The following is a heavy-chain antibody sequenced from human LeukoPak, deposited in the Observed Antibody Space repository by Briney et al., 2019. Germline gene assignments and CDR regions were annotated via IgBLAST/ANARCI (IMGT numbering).Heavy chain of an antibody. CDR1: GLTFSNYA. CDR3: AIHESSIPY. CDR2: ISAGSGST. Sequence: GGSLRLSCAASGLTFSNYAMTWVRQAPGNGQEWVSGISAGSGSTYYADSVKGRVTISRDNSKNTLYLQMSNLRAEDTAIYYCAIHESSIPYWGQGTLVTVSS. J-gene: IGHJ4*02. V-gene: IGHV3-23*01. D-gene: IGHD1-26*01.